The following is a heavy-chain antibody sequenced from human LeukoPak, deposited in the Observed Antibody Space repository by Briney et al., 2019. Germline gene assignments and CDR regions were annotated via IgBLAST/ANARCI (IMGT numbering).Heavy chain of an antibody. J-gene: IGHJ4*02. CDR2: ISYDGSNK. Sequence: PGRSLRLSCAASGFTFSSYAMHWVCQAPGKGLEWVAVISYDGSNKYYADSVKGRFTISRDNSKNTLYLQMNSLRAEDTAVYYCARDQLGIQLWGDSSGYPDYWGQGTLVTVSS. D-gene: IGHD3-22*01. CDR3: ARDQLGIQLWGDSSGYPDY. CDR1: GFTFSSYA. V-gene: IGHV3-30-3*01.